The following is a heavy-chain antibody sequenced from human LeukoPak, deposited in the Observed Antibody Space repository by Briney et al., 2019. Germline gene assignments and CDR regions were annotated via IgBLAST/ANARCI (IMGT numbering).Heavy chain of an antibody. V-gene: IGHV1-18*01. J-gene: IGHJ6*03. CDR1: GYIFTQYG. CDR2: ISTYNGNT. CDR3: ARRTGYNYYYMEV. D-gene: IGHD3/OR15-3a*01. Sequence: ASVKVSCKACGYIFTQYGISWVRQAPGQGLEWMASISTYNGNTNYAQNFQGRVTVTTDTSTSTAYMELRSLRSDDTAVYYCARRTGYNYYYMEVWGQGTTVTVSS.